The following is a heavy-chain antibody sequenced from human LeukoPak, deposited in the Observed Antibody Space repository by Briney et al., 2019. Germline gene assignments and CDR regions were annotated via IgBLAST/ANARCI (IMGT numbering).Heavy chain of an antibody. J-gene: IGHJ4*02. CDR1: GGSISSSSYY. CDR2: IYYSGST. CDR3: ARHSSGWLFDY. V-gene: IGHV4-39*01. D-gene: IGHD6-19*01. Sequence: PSETLSLTCTVSGGSISSSSYYWSWIRQPPGKGLEWIGSIYYSGSTYYNPSLKSRVTISVDTSKNQFSLKLSSVTAADTAVFYCARHSSGWLFDYWGQGTLVTVSS.